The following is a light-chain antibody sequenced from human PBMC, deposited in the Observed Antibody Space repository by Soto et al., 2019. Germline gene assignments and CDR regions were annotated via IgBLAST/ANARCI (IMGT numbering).Light chain of an antibody. Sequence: QSALTQPRSVSGSPGQSVTISCTGTSSDVGGYNYVSWYQQHPGKAPKLMIYDVSKRPSGVPDRFSGSKSGNTASLTISGLQAEDEADYCCWSYAGSYTYVFGTGTKVTVL. CDR1: SSDVGGYNY. J-gene: IGLJ1*01. CDR3: WSYAGSYTYV. CDR2: DVS. V-gene: IGLV2-11*01.